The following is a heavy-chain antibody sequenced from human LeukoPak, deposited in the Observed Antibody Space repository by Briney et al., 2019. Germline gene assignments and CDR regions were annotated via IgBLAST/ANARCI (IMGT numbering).Heavy chain of an antibody. CDR1: GFTFSSYA. Sequence: GGSLRLSCAASGFTFSSYAMHWVRQAPGKGLEWVAVISYDGSNKYYADSVKGRFTISRDNSKNTLYLQMNSLRAEDTAVYYCARGGWTENYFDYWGQGTLVTVSS. CDR3: ARGGWTENYFDY. D-gene: IGHD6-19*01. CDR2: ISYDGSNK. V-gene: IGHV3-30-3*01. J-gene: IGHJ4*02.